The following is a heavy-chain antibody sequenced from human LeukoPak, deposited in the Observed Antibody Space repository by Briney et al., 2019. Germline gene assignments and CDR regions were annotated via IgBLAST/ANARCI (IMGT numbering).Heavy chain of an antibody. CDR1: GGSFSGYY. Sequence: SETLSLTCAVYGGSFSGYYWSWIRQPPGKGLEWIGEINHSGRTNYNPSLKSRVTISVDTSKNQFSLKLSSVTAADTAVYYCARGNMVPAAIYRYDWFDPWGQGTLVSVSS. CDR3: ARGNMVPAAIYRYDWFDP. D-gene: IGHD2-2*01. V-gene: IGHV4-34*01. CDR2: INHSGRT. J-gene: IGHJ5*02.